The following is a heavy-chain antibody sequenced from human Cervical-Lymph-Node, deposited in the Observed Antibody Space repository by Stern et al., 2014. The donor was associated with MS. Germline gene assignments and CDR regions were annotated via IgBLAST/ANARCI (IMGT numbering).Heavy chain of an antibody. Sequence: VQLVESGPGLVKPSETLSLTCAVSGGSISSRYWGWIRQPPGKGLEWIGLISHSGDTKYNPSLKSRVTILLDTSKKPLSLKVTPVTAADTAVYYCARLSTAVDFWGQGTLVTVSS. CDR1: GGSISSRY. CDR3: ARLSTAVDF. V-gene: IGHV4-59*08. J-gene: IGHJ4*02. CDR2: ISHSGDT.